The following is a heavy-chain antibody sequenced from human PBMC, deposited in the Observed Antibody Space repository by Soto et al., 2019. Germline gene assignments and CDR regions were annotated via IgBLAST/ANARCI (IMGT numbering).Heavy chain of an antibody. Sequence: SETLSLTCTVSGDSISRYYWSWVRQPPGKGLEWIGYIHYSGTTNYNPSLKSRVTISLDTSKNQFSLKLTSVTAADTAVYYCARVVSAYLDSWGQGTLVTVSS. CDR2: IHYSGTT. CDR1: GDSISRYY. J-gene: IGHJ4*02. V-gene: IGHV4-59*01. CDR3: ARVVSAYLDS. D-gene: IGHD2-21*01.